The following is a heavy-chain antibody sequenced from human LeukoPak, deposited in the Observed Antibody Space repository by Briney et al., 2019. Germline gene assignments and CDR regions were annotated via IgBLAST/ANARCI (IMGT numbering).Heavy chain of an antibody. Sequence: ASVKVSCKASGGTFSSYAISWVRQAPGQGLEWMGGIIPIFGTANYAQKFQGRVTITADESTSTAYMELSSLRSEDTAVYYCARDGGGYCSSTSCYPYYYYYMDVWGKGTTVTISS. J-gene: IGHJ6*03. CDR2: IIPIFGTA. CDR3: ARDGGGYCSSTSCYPYYYYYMDV. CDR1: GGTFSSYA. V-gene: IGHV1-69*13. D-gene: IGHD2-2*01.